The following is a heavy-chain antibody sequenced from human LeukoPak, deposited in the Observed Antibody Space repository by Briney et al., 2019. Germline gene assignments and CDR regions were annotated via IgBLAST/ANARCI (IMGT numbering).Heavy chain of an antibody. J-gene: IGHJ5*02. D-gene: IGHD6-6*01. CDR3: ARGPQAAARRGRGWFDP. Sequence: GASVKVSCKASGYIFTSYDINWVRQATGQGLEWMGWMNPNSGNTGYAQKFQGRVTITRNTSISTACMELSSLRSEDTAVYYCARGPQAAARRGRGWFDPWGQGTLVTVSS. CDR2: MNPNSGNT. V-gene: IGHV1-8*03. CDR1: GYIFTSYD.